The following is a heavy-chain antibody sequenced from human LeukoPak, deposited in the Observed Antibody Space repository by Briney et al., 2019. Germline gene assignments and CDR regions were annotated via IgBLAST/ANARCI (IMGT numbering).Heavy chain of an antibody. CDR1: GYSFTNYW. CDR2: IYPRDSDT. V-gene: IGHV5-51*01. J-gene: IGHJ3*02. Sequence: ESLKISCEGSGYSFTNYWIGWVRPMPGKGLEWMGIIYPRDSDTRYSPSFQGQVTISADKSISTAYLQWSSLKASDTAMYFCARLGYYGSGTFGLPDAFDIWGQGTMVTVSS. D-gene: IGHD3-10*01. CDR3: ARLGYYGSGTFGLPDAFDI.